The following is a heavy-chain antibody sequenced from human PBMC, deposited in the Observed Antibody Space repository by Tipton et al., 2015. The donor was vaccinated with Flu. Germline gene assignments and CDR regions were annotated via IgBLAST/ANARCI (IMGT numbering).Heavy chain of an antibody. D-gene: IGHD2-2*01. Sequence: SLRLSCAASGFTFSTSWMSWVRQAPGKGLEWVANINQGGSEKYYVDSVKGRFTISRDNAKNSLHLHMNSLRAEDTAVYYCARTRGGYCSSSSCYADYFDDWGQGTLVTVSS. J-gene: IGHJ4*02. CDR3: ARTRGGYCSSSSCYADYFDD. CDR2: INQGGSEK. CDR1: GFTFSTSW. V-gene: IGHV3-7*01.